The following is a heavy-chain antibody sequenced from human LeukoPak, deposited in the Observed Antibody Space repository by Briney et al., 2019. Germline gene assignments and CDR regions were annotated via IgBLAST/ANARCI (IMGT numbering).Heavy chain of an antibody. CDR1: GYSFTNYW. J-gene: IGHJ4*02. CDR3: ARPDSSGSVDQ. D-gene: IGHD3-22*01. CDR2: IYPGDSDI. Sequence: PGESLKISCKGSGYSFTNYWIGWVRQKPGKGQEWLGIIYPGDSDIRYSPSFQGQVTISADKSIITAYLQWSSLKASDTAMYYCARPDSSGSVDQWGQGTLVTVSS. V-gene: IGHV5-51*01.